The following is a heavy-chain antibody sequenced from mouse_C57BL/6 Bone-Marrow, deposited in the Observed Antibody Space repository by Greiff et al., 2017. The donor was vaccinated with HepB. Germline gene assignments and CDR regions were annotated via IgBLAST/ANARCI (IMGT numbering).Heavy chain of an antibody. Sequence: QVQLQQSGAELVKPGASVKLSCKASGYTFTEYTIHWVKQRSGQGLEWIGWFYPGSGSIKYNEKFKDKATLTADKSSSTVYMELSRLTSEDSAVYFCARHAPPLLLRPPLGFDYWGQGTTLTVSS. V-gene: IGHV1-62-2*01. CDR2: FYPGSGSI. CDR3: ARHAPPLLLRPPLGFDY. CDR1: GYTFTEYT. D-gene: IGHD1-1*01. J-gene: IGHJ2*01.